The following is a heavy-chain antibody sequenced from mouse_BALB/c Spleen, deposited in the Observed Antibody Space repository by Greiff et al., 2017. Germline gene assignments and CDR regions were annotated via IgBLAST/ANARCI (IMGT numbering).Heavy chain of an antibody. CDR1: VFTFTDYY. Sequence: EVKLMESGGGLVQPGGSLRLSCATSVFTFTDYYMSWVRQPPGKALEWLGFIRNKANGYTTEYSASVKGRFTISRDNSQSILYLQMNTLRAEDSATYYCARALWSRRGNAMDYWGQGTSVTVSS. J-gene: IGHJ4*01. CDR3: ARALWSRRGNAMDY. CDR2: IRNKANGYTT. V-gene: IGHV7-3*02. D-gene: IGHD1-1*02.